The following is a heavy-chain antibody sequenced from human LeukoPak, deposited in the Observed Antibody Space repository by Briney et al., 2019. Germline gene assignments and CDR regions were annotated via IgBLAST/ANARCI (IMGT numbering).Heavy chain of an antibody. Sequence: GGSLRLSCAASGFTFSNAWMSWVRQAPGKGLEWVGRIKSKTDGGTTDYAAPVKGRFTISRDDSKNTLYLQTNSLKTEDTAVYYCTTQLVYCSSTSCYPRDYWGQGTLVTVSS. V-gene: IGHV3-15*01. D-gene: IGHD2-2*01. CDR2: IKSKTDGGTT. CDR1: GFTFSNAW. J-gene: IGHJ4*02. CDR3: TTQLVYCSSTSCYPRDY.